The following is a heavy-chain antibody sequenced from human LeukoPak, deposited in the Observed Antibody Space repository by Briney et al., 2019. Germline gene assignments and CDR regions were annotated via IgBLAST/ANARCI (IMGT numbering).Heavy chain of an antibody. D-gene: IGHD3-16*02. CDR2: IYHSGST. CDR1: GYSISSGYY. V-gene: IGHV4-38-2*01. J-gene: IGHJ4*02. CDR3: ARHYDYVWGSYRFDY. Sequence: SETLSLTCAVSGYSISSGYYWGWIRQPPGKGLEGIGSIYHSGSTYYNPSLKSRVTISVDTSKNQFSLKLSSVTAADTAVYYCARHYDYVWGSYRFDYWGQGTLVTVSS.